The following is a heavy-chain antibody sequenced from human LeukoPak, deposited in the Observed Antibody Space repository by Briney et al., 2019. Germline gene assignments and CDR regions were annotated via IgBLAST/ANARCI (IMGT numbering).Heavy chain of an antibody. V-gene: IGHV3-48*01. CDR2: ISSGGSTI. J-gene: IGHJ4*02. CDR3: ATAPRDNGGNPDDFDY. CDR1: GFSFSSYS. D-gene: IGHD4-23*01. Sequence: GGPLRLSCAASGFSFSSYSMNWVRQAPGKGLEWVSYISSGGSTIYYADSVTGRFTISRDNAKNSLFLQMNSLRAEDTAVYYCATAPRDNGGNPDDFDYWGQGTLVTVSS.